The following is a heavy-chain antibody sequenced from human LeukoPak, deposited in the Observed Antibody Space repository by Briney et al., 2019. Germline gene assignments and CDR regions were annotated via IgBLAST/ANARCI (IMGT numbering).Heavy chain of an antibody. V-gene: IGHV1-46*01. J-gene: IGHJ6*04. Sequence: ASVKVSCKTSGYTFTRFDINWVRQAPGQGLEWMGVINPSGGSTSYAQKFQGRVTMTRDMSTSTVYMELSSLRSEDTAVYYCASGLWFGESRLDVWGKGTTVTISS. CDR3: ASGLWFGESRLDV. CDR1: GYTFTRFD. D-gene: IGHD3-10*01. CDR2: INPSGGST.